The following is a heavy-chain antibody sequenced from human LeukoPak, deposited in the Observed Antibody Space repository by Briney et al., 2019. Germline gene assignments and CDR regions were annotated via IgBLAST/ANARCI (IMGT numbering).Heavy chain of an antibody. V-gene: IGHV3-74*01. CDR3: ATKQWLAPPPDS. Sequence: GGSLRLSCAASGFTFSKYRMLWVRQAPGKGLESVSRINTDGTVTTYADSVKGRFTVSRDNADNTMFPQMNSVRDEDTAVYYCATKQWLAPPPDSWGQGTPVTVSP. CDR1: GFTFSKYR. CDR2: INTDGTVT. J-gene: IGHJ4*02. D-gene: IGHD6-19*01.